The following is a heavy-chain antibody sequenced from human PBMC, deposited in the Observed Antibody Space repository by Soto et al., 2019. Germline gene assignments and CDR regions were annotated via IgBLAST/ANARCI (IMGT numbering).Heavy chain of an antibody. CDR2: IIPIFGTA. CDR1: GGTFSSYA. V-gene: IGHV1-69*13. D-gene: IGHD2-2*01. J-gene: IGHJ5*02. CDR3: ARGRALGIVVPAAIFGWFDP. Sequence: SVKVSCKASGGTFSSYAISWVRQAPGQGLEWMGGIIPIFGTANYAQKFQGRVTITADESTSTAYMELSSLRSEDTAVYYCARGRALGIVVPAAIFGWFDPWGQGTLVTVSS.